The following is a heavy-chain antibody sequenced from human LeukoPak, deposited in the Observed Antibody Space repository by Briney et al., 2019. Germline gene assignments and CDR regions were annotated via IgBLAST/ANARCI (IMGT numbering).Heavy chain of an antibody. CDR2: INHSGST. Sequence: SETLSLTCAVYGGSFSGYYWSWIRQPPGKGLEWIGEINHSGSTNYNPSLESRVTISVDTSKNQFSLKLSSVTAADTAVYYCARGRAQYYGSGSYYTSRSSPFDYWGQGTLVTVSS. V-gene: IGHV4-34*01. CDR3: ARGRAQYYGSGSYYTSRSSPFDY. CDR1: GGSFSGYY. D-gene: IGHD3-10*01. J-gene: IGHJ4*02.